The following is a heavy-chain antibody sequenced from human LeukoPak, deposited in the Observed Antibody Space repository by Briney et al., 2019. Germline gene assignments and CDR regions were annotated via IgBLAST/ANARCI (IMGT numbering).Heavy chain of an antibody. J-gene: IGHJ5*02. D-gene: IGHD4-17*01. V-gene: IGHV1-3*01. CDR2: INGGSGNT. CDR1: GYTFTDYT. Sequence: GASVKVSCKASGYTFTDYTMHWLRQAPGQRLDWMGWINGGSGNTKYSPEFQGRVTITRDTSASTAYMELSSLRSEDTAVYYCARDYYGDYVYGGWFDPWGQGTLVTVSS. CDR3: ARDYYGDYVYGGWFDP.